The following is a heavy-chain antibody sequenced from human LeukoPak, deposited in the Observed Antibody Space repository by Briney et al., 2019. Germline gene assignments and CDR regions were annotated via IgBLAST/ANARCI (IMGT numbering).Heavy chain of an antibody. V-gene: IGHV4-39*07. CDR2: IYYSGST. D-gene: IGHD3-22*01. J-gene: IGHJ5*02. Sequence: SETLSLTCTVSGGSISSSSYYWGWIRQPPGKGLEWIGSIYYSGSTYYNPSLKSRVTMSVDTSKNQFSLKLSSVTAADTAVYYCARVLSGSWDWFDPWGQGTLVTVSS. CDR3: ARVLSGSWDWFDP. CDR1: GGSISSSSYY.